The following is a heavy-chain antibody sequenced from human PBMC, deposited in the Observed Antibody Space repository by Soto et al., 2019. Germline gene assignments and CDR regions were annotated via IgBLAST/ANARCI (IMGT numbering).Heavy chain of an antibody. J-gene: IGHJ4*02. CDR1: GFTFSSYG. Sequence: QVQLVESGGGVVQPGRSLRLSCAASGFTFSSYGMHWVRQAPGKGLEWVAVIWYDGSNKYYADSVKGRFTISRDNSKNPLYLQMNSLRAEDTAVYYCARDRCSSTSCYVVSRGFSSGWYVFDYWGQGTLVTVSS. D-gene: IGHD2-2*01. V-gene: IGHV3-33*01. CDR3: ARDRCSSTSCYVVSRGFSSGWYVFDY. CDR2: IWYDGSNK.